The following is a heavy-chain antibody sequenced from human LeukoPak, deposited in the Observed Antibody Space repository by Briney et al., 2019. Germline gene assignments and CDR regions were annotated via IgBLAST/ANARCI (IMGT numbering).Heavy chain of an antibody. Sequence: SETLSLTCTVSGGSISSYYWSWIRQPPGKGLEWIGYIYYSGSTNYNPSLKGRVTISVDTSKNQFSLKLSSVTAADTAVYYCARGSTGYSGYYYYYMDVWGKGTTVTVSS. J-gene: IGHJ6*03. CDR1: GGSISSYY. CDR3: ARGSTGYSGYYYYYMDV. D-gene: IGHD3-9*01. CDR2: IYYSGST. V-gene: IGHV4-59*01.